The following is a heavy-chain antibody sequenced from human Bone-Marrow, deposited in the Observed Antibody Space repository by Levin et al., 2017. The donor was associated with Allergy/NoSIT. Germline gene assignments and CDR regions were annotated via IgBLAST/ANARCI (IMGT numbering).Heavy chain of an antibody. CDR1: GITLSYAG. J-gene: IGHJ4*02. Sequence: GGSLRLSCVASGITLSYAGMHWVRQAPGKGLQWVAFISSDGRNEYFADSVKGRFTISRDNSKNMVYLQMNSLTAEDTAVYYCAKDKGLRYLDYWGQGTLVTVSS. CDR3: AKDKGLRYLDY. CDR2: ISSDGRNE. V-gene: IGHV3-30*18. D-gene: IGHD3-16*01.